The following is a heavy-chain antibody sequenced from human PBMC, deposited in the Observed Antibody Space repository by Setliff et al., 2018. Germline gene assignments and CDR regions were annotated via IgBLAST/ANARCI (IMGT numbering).Heavy chain of an antibody. CDR1: GFTFSSYW. Sequence: LRLSCAASGFTFSSYWMSWVRQAPGKGLEWVANIKQDGSEKYYVDSVKGRFTISRDNAKNSLYLQMNSLRAEDTAVYYCARGPRYSGSYYVNYWGQGTLVTVSS. V-gene: IGHV3-7*01. CDR3: ARGPRYSGSYYVNY. D-gene: IGHD1-26*01. J-gene: IGHJ4*02. CDR2: IKQDGSEK.